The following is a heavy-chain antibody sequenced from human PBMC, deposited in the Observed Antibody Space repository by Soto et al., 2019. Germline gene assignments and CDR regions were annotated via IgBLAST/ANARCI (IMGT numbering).Heavy chain of an antibody. D-gene: IGHD3-3*01. V-gene: IGHV3-15*01. CDR1: GFTFSDAW. J-gene: IGHJ4*02. Sequence: GPLRRSCAPSGFTFSDAWMNWVRQTPGKGLEWVGRIKSKTNGGTTDYAAPVKGRFTISRDDSKATLYLQMNSLNTEDTAVYYCVTFGVVTTGFDSWGQGTLVTVSS. CDR3: VTFGVVTTGFDS. CDR2: IKSKTNGGTT.